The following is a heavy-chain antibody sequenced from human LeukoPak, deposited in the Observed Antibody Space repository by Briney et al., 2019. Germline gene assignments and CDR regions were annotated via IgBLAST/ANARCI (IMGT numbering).Heavy chain of an antibody. D-gene: IGHD1-26*01. CDR1: GLTVSSNH. Sequence: GGSLRLSCAASGLTVSSNHMSWVRQAPGKGLEWVSVIYSGGSTYNADSVKGRFSISRDNSKNTLYLQMNSLRAEDTAVYYCARDENGGSFGWGQGTLVTVSS. V-gene: IGHV3-53*01. CDR3: ARDENGGSFG. J-gene: IGHJ4*02. CDR2: IYSGGST.